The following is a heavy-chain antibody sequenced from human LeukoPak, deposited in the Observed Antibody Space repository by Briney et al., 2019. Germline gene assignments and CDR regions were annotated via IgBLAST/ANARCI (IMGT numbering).Heavy chain of an antibody. CDR2: IKQDGSEK. CDR1: GFTFSSYW. J-gene: IGHJ6*02. Sequence: TGGSLRLSCAASGFTFSSYWMSWVRQAPGKGLEWVANIKQDGSEKYYVDSVKGRFTISRDNAKNSLYLQMNSLRAEDTAVYYCARDIRIAALDYYGMDVWGQGTTVTVSS. V-gene: IGHV3-7*03. CDR3: ARDIRIAALDYYGMDV. D-gene: IGHD6-13*01.